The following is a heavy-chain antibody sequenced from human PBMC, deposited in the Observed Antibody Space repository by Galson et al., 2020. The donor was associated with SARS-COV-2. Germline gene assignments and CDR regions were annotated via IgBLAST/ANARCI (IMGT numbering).Heavy chain of an antibody. D-gene: IGHD1-26*01. CDR3: ARGGEWELPYYFDY. Sequence: GGSLRLSCAASGFTFSNYVMHWVRQAPGKGPEWVAVISSDGSNSFYADSLKGRFTISRDNSKSTLYLQLNSLRAEDTAVYYCARGGEWELPYYFDYWGQGTLVTVSS. CDR2: ISSDGSNS. J-gene: IGHJ4*02. V-gene: IGHV3-30*04. CDR1: GFTFSNYV.